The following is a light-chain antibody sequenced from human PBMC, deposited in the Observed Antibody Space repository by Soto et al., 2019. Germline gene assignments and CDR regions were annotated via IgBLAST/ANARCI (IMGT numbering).Light chain of an antibody. V-gene: IGKV3-20*01. J-gene: IGKJ1*01. Sequence: EIVLTQSPGTLSLSPGERATLSCRASQSVSSSYLAWYQQKPGQAPRLLIYVASSRATGIPDRFSGSGSGTDFTLTIIRLEPEDFAVYYCQQSETFGQGTKVEIE. CDR1: QSVSSSY. CDR3: QQSET. CDR2: VAS.